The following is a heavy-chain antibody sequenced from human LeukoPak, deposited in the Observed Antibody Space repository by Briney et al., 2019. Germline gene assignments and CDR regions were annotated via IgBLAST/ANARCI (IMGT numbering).Heavy chain of an antibody. J-gene: IGHJ4*02. CDR1: GASISSTTHY. Sequence: SETLSLTCSVSGASISSTTHYWGWIRQPPGKGLEWIGSIYYSGRTYYNPSLKSRVTISVDTSKNQFSLKLSSVTAADTAVYYCARSGVLRYFDWFHDDYFDYWGQGTLVTVSS. V-gene: IGHV4-39*07. CDR2: IYYSGRT. CDR3: ARSGVLRYFDWFHDDYFDY. D-gene: IGHD3-9*01.